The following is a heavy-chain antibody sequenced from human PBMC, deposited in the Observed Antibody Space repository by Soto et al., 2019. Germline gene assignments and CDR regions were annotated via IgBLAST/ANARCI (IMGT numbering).Heavy chain of an antibody. CDR3: ARSVRGDDWFDP. CDR2: ISYDGSNK. D-gene: IGHD2-21*01. Sequence: WGSLRLSCAASGFTFSNYPMHWVRQAPGKGLEWVAVISYDGSNKYYADSVKGRFTISRDNSKNTLYLQMNSLRAEDTAVYYCARSVRGDDWFDPWVQGTLVTVSP. CDR1: GFTFSNYP. V-gene: IGHV3-30-3*01. J-gene: IGHJ5*02.